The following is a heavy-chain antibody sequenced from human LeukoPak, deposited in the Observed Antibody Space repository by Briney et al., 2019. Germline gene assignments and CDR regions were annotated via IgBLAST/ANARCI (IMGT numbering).Heavy chain of an antibody. D-gene: IGHD6-13*01. V-gene: IGHV4-59*01. J-gene: IGHJ5*02. Sequence: PSETLSLTCGVYTGSFSGYYWSWIRQPPGKGLEWIGYIYSSGSTNYNPSLKSRVTISLDTSKNQFSLKLSFVTAADTAVYYCARGVAAPGTGGLSWFDPWGQGTLVTVSS. CDR3: ARGVAAPGTGGLSWFDP. CDR2: IYSSGST. CDR1: TGSFSGYY.